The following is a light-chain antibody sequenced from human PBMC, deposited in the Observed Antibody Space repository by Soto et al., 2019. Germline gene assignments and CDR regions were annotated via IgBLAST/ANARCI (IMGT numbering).Light chain of an antibody. J-gene: IGKJ5*01. V-gene: IGKV3-11*01. CDR1: QSVSSIY. CDR3: QQRSNWPPIT. CDR2: DAS. Sequence: ETVLTQSPGTLSLSPGERATLSCRAIQSVSSIYLAWYQQKPGQAPRLLIYDASNRATGIPARFSGSGSGTDFTLTISSLEPEDFAVYYCQQRSNWPPITFGQGTRLEI.